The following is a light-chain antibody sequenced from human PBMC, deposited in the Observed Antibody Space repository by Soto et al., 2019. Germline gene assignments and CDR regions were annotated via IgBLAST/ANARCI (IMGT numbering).Light chain of an antibody. V-gene: IGKV3D-7*01. Sequence: EIVMTQSPATLSLSPGERATLSCRASQRVSRSYLSWYQQKPGQAPRLLIYGASTRATGIPARFSGSGSGTDLALTISSLQPEDFALYYCQQDYNLMWTLGQGTKVEIK. J-gene: IGKJ1*01. CDR3: QQDYNLMWT. CDR2: GAS. CDR1: QRVSRSY.